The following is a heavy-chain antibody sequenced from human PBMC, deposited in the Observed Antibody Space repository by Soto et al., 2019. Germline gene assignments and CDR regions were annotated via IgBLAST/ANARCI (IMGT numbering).Heavy chain of an antibody. J-gene: IGHJ4*02. D-gene: IGHD2-2*01. CDR1: GGSISSGGYS. V-gene: IGHV4-30-2*01. Sequence: SETLSLTCAVSGGSISSGGYSWSWIRQPPGKGLEWIGYIYHSGSTYYNPSLKSRVTISVDRSKNQFSLKLSSVTAADTAVYYCAGTHIVVVPYYFDYWGQGTLVTVSS. CDR2: IYHSGST. CDR3: AGTHIVVVPYYFDY.